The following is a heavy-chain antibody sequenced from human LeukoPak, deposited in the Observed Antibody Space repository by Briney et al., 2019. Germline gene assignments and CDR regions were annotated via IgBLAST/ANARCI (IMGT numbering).Heavy chain of an antibody. CDR3: TRDDDYGDYVVDY. V-gene: IGHV3-49*03. CDR2: IRSKAYGGTT. Sequence: GGSLRLSCTASGFTFGDYAMSWIRQAPGKGLEWVGFIRSKAYGGTTEYAASVKGRFSISRDDSKSIAYLQMNSLKTEDTAVYYCTRDDDYGDYVVDYWGQGTLVTVSS. CDR1: GFTFGDYA. D-gene: IGHD4-17*01. J-gene: IGHJ4*02.